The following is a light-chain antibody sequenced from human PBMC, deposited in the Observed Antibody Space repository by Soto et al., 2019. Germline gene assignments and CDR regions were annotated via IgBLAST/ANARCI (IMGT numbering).Light chain of an antibody. J-gene: IGLJ2*01. CDR1: RRDIGAYNF. Sequence: PPSARSGFPGQSSTIPRPGNRRDIGAYNFVSWYQQHPGKAPKLMLYDVNIRPSGVSNRFSGSKSGNTASLTISWLQAEDEADYYCTSWTTSTTMIFGGGTKVTVL. CDR3: TSWTTSTTMI. V-gene: IGLV2-14*03. CDR2: DVN.